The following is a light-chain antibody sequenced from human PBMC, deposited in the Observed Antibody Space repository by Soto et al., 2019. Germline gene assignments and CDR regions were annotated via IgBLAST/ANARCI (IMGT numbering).Light chain of an antibody. CDR3: QQFKNYDT. CDR1: QGISSH. Sequence: DIQMTQSPSSLSASVGDRVTISCRASQGISSHLAWYQQKPGKAPRLLIYAASTLQSGVPSRFSGSGSGTDFTLTITSLEPEDFATYYCQQFKNYDTFGQGTRLEIK. V-gene: IGKV1-9*01. J-gene: IGKJ5*01. CDR2: AAS.